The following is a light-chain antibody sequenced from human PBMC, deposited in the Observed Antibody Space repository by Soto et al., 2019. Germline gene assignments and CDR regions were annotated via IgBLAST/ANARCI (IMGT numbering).Light chain of an antibody. CDR1: QSISSW. J-gene: IGKJ1*01. CDR2: DTS. CDR3: QQYESFSWT. V-gene: IGKV1-5*01. Sequence: DIQMTQSPSTLSASVGDRVTITCRASQSISSWLAWYQKKPGKAPKLLIYDTSTLETGVPSRFSGGGSGTEFTLTISSLQPDDFATYFCQQYESFSWTFCQGTKVEIQ.